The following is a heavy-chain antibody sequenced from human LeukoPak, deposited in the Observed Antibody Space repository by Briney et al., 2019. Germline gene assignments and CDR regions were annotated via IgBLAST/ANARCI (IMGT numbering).Heavy chain of an antibody. CDR2: IIPIFGTA. Sequence: SVKVSCKASGGTFSSYAISWVRQAPGQGLEWMGGIIPIFGTANYAQKFQGRVTITADKSTSTAYMELSSLRSEDTAVYYCARDRGGSIAAAGTFDYWGQGTLVAVSS. CDR3: ARDRGGSIAAAGTFDY. V-gene: IGHV1-69*06. J-gene: IGHJ4*02. D-gene: IGHD6-13*01. CDR1: GGTFSSYA.